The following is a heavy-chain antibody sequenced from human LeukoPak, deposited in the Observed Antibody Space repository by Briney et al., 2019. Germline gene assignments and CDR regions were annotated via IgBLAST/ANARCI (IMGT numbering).Heavy chain of an antibody. J-gene: IGHJ4*02. CDR2: ISASNGNT. Sequence: ASVKVSCKASGYTFTRYGISWVRQAPGQGLQWLGWISASNGNTNYAQKFRDRVTMSTDTSTGTAYLDVRGLTSDDTAVYYCARDHSNWNYAPDFWGQGTLVIVSS. V-gene: IGHV1-18*01. D-gene: IGHD1-7*01. CDR3: ARDHSNWNYAPDF. CDR1: GYTFTRYG.